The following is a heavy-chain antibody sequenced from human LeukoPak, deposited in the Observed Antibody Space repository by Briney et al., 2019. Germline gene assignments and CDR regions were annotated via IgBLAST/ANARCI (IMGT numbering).Heavy chain of an antibody. J-gene: IGHJ4*02. D-gene: IGHD2-2*01. V-gene: IGHV3-23*01. CDR1: GFIFSSYG. CDR3: AKRSVVVPAAMGPAFDY. Sequence: GGSLRLSCAASGFIFSSYGMSWVRQAPGKGLEWVSSITGGGGITYYADSVKGRFTISRDNSKNTLYLQMNSLRAEDTAVYYCAKRSVVVPAAMGPAFDYWGQGTLVTVSS. CDR2: ITGGGGIT.